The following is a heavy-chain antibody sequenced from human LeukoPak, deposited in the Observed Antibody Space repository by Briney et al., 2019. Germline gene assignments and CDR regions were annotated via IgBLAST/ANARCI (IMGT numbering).Heavy chain of an antibody. CDR1: GGSISSGGYS. V-gene: IGHV4-61*08. CDR2: IYYSGST. Sequence: SETLSLTCAVSGGSISSGGYSWSWIRQPPGKGLEWIGYIYYSGSTNYNPSLKSRVTISVDTSKNQFSLKLSSVTAADTAVYYCARGGRYFDWLLPYYFDYWGQGTLVTVSS. CDR3: ARGGRYFDWLLPYYFDY. D-gene: IGHD3-9*01. J-gene: IGHJ4*02.